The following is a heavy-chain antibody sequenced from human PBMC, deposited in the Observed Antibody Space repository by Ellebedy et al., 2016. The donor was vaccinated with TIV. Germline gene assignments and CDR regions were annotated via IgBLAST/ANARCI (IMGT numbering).Heavy chain of an antibody. CDR2: INHSGST. D-gene: IGHD3-16*01. CDR1: GGSFSGYY. CDR3: ASNYDYVWGSRLDAFDI. V-gene: IGHV4-34*01. J-gene: IGHJ3*02. Sequence: SETLSLTXAVYGGSFSGYYWSWIRQPPGKGLEWIGEINHSGSTNYNPSLKSRVTISVDTSKNQFSLKLSSVTAADTAVYYCASNYDYVWGSRLDAFDIWGQGTMVTVSS.